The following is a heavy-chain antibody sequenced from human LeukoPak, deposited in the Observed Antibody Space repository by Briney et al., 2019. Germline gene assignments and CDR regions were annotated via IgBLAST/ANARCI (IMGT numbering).Heavy chain of an antibody. CDR1: GGSISSYY. V-gene: IGHV4-59*06. Sequence: NSSETLSLTCTVSGGSISSYYWSWIRQHPGKGLEWIGYIYYSGSTYYNPSLKSRVTISVDTSKNQFSLKLSSVTAADTAVYYCARDKRDGYNYCFDYWGQGTLVTVSS. CDR3: ARDKRDGYNYCFDY. J-gene: IGHJ4*02. CDR2: IYYSGST. D-gene: IGHD5-24*01.